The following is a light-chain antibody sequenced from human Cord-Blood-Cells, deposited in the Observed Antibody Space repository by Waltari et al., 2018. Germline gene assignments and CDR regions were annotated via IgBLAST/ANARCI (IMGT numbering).Light chain of an antibody. CDR3: QQYNNWPPYT. V-gene: IGKV3-15*01. CDR1: QSVSSN. CDR2: GAS. J-gene: IGKJ2*01. Sequence: EIVMTQSPATLSVSPGERATLSCGASQSVSSNLAWYQQKPGQAPRLLIYGASTRATGIPARFSGSGSGTEFTLTISSLQSEDFAVYYCQQYNNWPPYTVGQGTKLEIK.